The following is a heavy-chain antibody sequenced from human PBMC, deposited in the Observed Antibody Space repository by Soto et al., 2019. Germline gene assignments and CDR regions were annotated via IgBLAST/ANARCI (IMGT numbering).Heavy chain of an antibody. D-gene: IGHD4-17*01. Sequence: SETLSLTCTVSGGSISSSSYYWGWIRQPPGKGLEWIGSIYYSGSTYYNPSLKSRVAISVDTSKNQFSLKLSSVTGADTAVYYCARLSYGGNSWSYYYYYGMDVWGQGTTVTVSS. CDR3: ARLSYGGNSWSYYYYYGMDV. J-gene: IGHJ6*02. CDR2: IYYSGST. CDR1: GGSISSSSYY. V-gene: IGHV4-39*01.